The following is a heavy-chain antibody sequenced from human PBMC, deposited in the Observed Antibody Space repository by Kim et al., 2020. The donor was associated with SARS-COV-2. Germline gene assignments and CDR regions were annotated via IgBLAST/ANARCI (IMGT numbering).Heavy chain of an antibody. D-gene: IGHD5-18*01. J-gene: IGHJ4*02. Sequence: GGSLRLSCAASGFTFSSYGMHWVRQAPGKGLEGVAVISYEGSNKYYADSVRGRFTISRDNSKNTLYLQMNSLRAEDTAVYYCAKDVELWFVKTLEYWGQGTLVTVSS. CDR2: ISYEGSNK. CDR1: GFTFSSYG. V-gene: IGHV3-30*18. CDR3: AKDVELWFVKTLEY.